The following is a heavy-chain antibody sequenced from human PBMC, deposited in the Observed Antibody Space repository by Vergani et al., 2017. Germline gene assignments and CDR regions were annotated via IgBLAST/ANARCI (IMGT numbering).Heavy chain of an antibody. CDR3: ARVHDSSGWFDP. J-gene: IGHJ5*02. CDR1: GYTFTRSR. V-gene: IGHV1-18*01. Sequence: QVQLVQSGAEVKKPGASVNVSCKASGYTFTRSRISWVRQAPVQGLEWIGWISTYNGNTHYAQKLQGRVSMTTDTSTSTAYMELRSLMSDDTAVYYCARVHDSSGWFDPWGQGTLVTVSS. CDR2: ISTYNGNT. D-gene: IGHD3-22*01.